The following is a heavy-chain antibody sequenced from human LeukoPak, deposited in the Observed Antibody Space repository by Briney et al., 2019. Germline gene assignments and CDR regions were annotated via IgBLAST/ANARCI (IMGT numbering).Heavy chain of an antibody. V-gene: IGHV4-4*09. D-gene: IGHD3-3*01. J-gene: IGHJ5*02. Sequence: PSETLSLTCSVSGGSISSYYWSWIRQPPGKGLEWIGYIYATGSTNYNPSLKSRATISADTSKNQFSLKLITVTAADTAVYYCARQNYDFWSGYYWFDPWGQGTLVTVSS. CDR2: IYATGST. CDR3: ARQNYDFWSGYYWFDP. CDR1: GGSISSYY.